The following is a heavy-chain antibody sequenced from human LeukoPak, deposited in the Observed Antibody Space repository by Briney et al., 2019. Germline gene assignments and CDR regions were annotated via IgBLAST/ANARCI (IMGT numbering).Heavy chain of an antibody. J-gene: IGHJ4*02. Sequence: SETLSLTCTVSGGSISSSSYYWSWIRQPPGKGLEWIGYIYYSGSTNYNPSLKSRVTISVDTSKNQFSLKLSSVTAADTAVYYCARPPGYWGQGTLVTVSS. CDR2: IYYSGST. V-gene: IGHV4-61*01. CDR3: ARPPGY. CDR1: GGSISSSSYY.